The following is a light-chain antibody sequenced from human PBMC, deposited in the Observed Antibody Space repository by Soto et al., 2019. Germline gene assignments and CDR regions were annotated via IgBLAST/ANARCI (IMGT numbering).Light chain of an antibody. V-gene: IGLV1-44*01. Sequence: QSVLTQPPSASGTPGPRVTISCSGRSSNIGSNTVNWYQQLPGTAPKLLIYSNNQRPSGVPDRFSGSKSGTSASLAISGLQSEDEADYYCAAWDDSLNGYVFGTGTKLTVL. CDR1: SSNIGSNT. J-gene: IGLJ1*01. CDR2: SNN. CDR3: AAWDDSLNGYV.